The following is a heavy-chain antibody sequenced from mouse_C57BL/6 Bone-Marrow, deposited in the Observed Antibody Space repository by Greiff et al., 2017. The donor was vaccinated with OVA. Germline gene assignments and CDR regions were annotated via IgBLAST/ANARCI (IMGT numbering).Heavy chain of an antibody. V-gene: IGHV1-50*01. J-gene: IGHJ4*01. CDR2: IAPSDSYT. Sequence: QVQLQQPGAELVKPGASVKLSCKASGYTFTSYWMQWVKQRPGQGLEWIGEIAPSDSYTNYNQKFKGKATLTVDTSSSTAYMQLSSLTSEVSAVYNCARRITWLRRRGYAMAYWGQGTSVTVSS. CDR3: ARRITWLRRRGYAMAY. D-gene: IGHD2-2*01. CDR1: GYTFTSYW.